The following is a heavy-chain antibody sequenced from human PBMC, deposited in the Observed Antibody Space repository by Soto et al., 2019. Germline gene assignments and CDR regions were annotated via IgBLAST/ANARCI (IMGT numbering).Heavy chain of an antibody. CDR2: ISNDASKR. D-gene: IGHD3-3*01. Sequence: QVQLVESVGGVVQHGTSLRLSCVASGVSFSVFGMHWVRQFPGTGMELVAVISNDASKRYYIDSVESRFTISRDDSKNTLYLQMDSLRVDDTLVYYCAKATVPYFDYWSLQRWFDPWGQEALVTFS. CDR1: GVSFSVFG. J-gene: IGHJ5*02. V-gene: IGHV3-30*18. CDR3: AKATVPYFDYWSLQRWFDP.